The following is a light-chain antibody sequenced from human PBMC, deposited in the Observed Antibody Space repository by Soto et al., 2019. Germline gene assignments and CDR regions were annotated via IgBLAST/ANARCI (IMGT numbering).Light chain of an antibody. CDR1: QSVSIY. Sequence: EIVLTQSPATLSLSPGERATLSCRASQSVSIYLAWYQQKPGQAPRLLIYGASSRATGIPDRFSGSGSGTNFTFTISSLEPADFALYFCQLRSSWPPYTFAQGTKVDIK. CDR3: QLRSSWPPYT. J-gene: IGKJ2*01. CDR2: GAS. V-gene: IGKV3-11*01.